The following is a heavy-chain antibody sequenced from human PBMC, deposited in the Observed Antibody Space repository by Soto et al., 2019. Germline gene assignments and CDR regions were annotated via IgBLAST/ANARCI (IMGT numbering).Heavy chain of an antibody. CDR3: AGDSTECSSAEYYYHYYGMDV. D-gene: IGHD6-6*01. J-gene: IGHJ6*02. CDR1: GFTFSSYS. Sequence: EVQLVESGGGLVQPGGSLRLSCAASGFTFSSYSMNWVRQAPGKGLEWVSYISSSSSTIYYADSVKGRFTISRDNAKNSLYPQKNSMRDEDTAVYYGAGDSTECSSAEYYYHYYGMDVWGQGTTVTVSS. CDR2: ISSSSSTI. V-gene: IGHV3-48*02.